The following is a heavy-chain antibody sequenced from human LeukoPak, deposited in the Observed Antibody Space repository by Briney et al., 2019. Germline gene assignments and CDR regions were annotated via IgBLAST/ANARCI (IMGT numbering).Heavy chain of an antibody. J-gene: IGHJ4*02. V-gene: IGHV4-59*01. CDR1: GGAISGYY. Sequence: PSETLSLTCTVSGGAISGYYWNWIRQPPGKGLEWIGYIYSSGNTNYNPSLKSRVTISVDTSKNQFSLKLNSVTAADAAVYYCARQPYSDYVWGSSDYWGQGTLVTVSS. D-gene: IGHD3-16*01. CDR3: ARQPYSDYVWGSSDY. CDR2: IYSSGNT.